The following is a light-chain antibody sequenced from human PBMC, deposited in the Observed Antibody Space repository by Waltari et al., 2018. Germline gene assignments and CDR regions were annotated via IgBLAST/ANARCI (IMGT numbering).Light chain of an antibody. J-gene: IGKJ1*01. CDR2: GAS. Sequence: FSASQCVSRALAWYQQKPGQAPSLLSYGASTSAAGIPDWVSGRESGTDCILTISRLGPEYFALYYCQHYVILPVTFDQGTKVEIK. V-gene: IGKV3-20*01. CDR1: QCVSRA. CDR3: QHYVILPVT.